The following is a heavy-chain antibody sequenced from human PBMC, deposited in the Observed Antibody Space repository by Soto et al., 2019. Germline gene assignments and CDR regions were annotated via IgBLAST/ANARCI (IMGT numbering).Heavy chain of an antibody. J-gene: IGHJ6*03. CDR3: ARIGYCSSTSCYESYYYYMDV. CDR1: GFTFDDYG. V-gene: IGHV3-20*01. Sequence: GGSLRLSCAASGFTFDDYGMSWVRQAPGKGLEWVSGINWNGGSTGYADSVKGRFTISRDNAKNSLYLQMNSLRAEDTALYHYARIGYCSSTSCYESYYYYMDVWGKGTTVTVSS. D-gene: IGHD2-2*01. CDR2: INWNGGST.